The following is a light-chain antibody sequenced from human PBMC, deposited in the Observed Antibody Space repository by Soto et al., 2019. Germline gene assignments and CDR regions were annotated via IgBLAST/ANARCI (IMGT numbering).Light chain of an antibody. V-gene: IGKV3-20*01. CDR3: QQYGSSPPGLT. J-gene: IGKJ4*01. Sequence: EIGLTQSPGTLSLSPGERATLSCRASQSVSSSYLAWYQQKPGQAPRLLIYGASSRATGIPDRFSGSGSGTAFTLTISRLEPEDFAVYSCQQYGSSPPGLTFGGGTKVEIK. CDR2: GAS. CDR1: QSVSSSY.